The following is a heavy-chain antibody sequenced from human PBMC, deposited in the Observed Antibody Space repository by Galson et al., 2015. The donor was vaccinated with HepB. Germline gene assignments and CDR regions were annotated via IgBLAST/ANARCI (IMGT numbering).Heavy chain of an antibody. Sequence: VKVSCKVSGYTFIDSYIHWVRQAPGKGLEWMGLVDPEDGEVKCAGKFQVRLTITADTSTDTTYMELSSLRSDDTAVYYCATAITDGFDMWGQGTMVTVSS. CDR3: ATAITDGFDM. D-gene: IGHD5-24*01. CDR2: VDPEDGEV. J-gene: IGHJ3*02. V-gene: IGHV1-69-2*01. CDR1: GYTFIDSY.